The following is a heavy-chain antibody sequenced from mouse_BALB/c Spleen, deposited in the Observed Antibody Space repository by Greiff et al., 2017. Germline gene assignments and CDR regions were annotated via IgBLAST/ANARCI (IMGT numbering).Heavy chain of an antibody. CDR1: GFTFSSFG. J-gene: IGHJ4*01. V-gene: IGHV5-17*02. D-gene: IGHD1-1*01. Sequence: EVKVVESGGGLVQPGGSRKLSCAASGFTFSSFGMHWVRQAPEKGLEWVAYISSGSSTIYYADTVKGRFTISRDNPKNTLFLQMTSLRSEDTAMYYCARDYYGSSYGVDYWGQGTSVTVSS. CDR3: ARDYYGSSYGVDY. CDR2: ISSGSSTI.